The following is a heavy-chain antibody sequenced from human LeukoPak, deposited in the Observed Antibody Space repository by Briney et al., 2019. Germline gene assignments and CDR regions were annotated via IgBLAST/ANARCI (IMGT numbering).Heavy chain of an antibody. CDR3: ARGGPNYYDSSGYFDY. CDR2: ISSSGSSI. V-gene: IGHV3-11*01. CDR1: GFTFSDYY. Sequence: GGSLRLSCAPSGFTFSDYYMSWIRQAPRKGLEWVSYISSSGSSIYYADSVKGRFTISRDNAKNSLYLQMNSLRAEDTAVYYCARGGPNYYDSSGYFDYWGQGALVAVCS. J-gene: IGHJ4*02. D-gene: IGHD3-22*01.